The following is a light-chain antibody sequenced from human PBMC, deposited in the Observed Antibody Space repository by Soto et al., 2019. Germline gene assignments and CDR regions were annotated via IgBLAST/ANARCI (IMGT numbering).Light chain of an antibody. J-gene: IGKJ1*01. V-gene: IGKV2-28*01. Sequence: DIVMTQSPLSLPVTPGEPASISCRSSQSLLHSNGYNYLGWYLQKPGQSPQLLIYLGSNRASGVPDRFSGSRSGTDFTLKISRVEAEDVGVYYCMQALQTPPTFGQGTKVDIK. CDR3: MQALQTPPT. CDR2: LGS. CDR1: QSLLHSNGYNY.